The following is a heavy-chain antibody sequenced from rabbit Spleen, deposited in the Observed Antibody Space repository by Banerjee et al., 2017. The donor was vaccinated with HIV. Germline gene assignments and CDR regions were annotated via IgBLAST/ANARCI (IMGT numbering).Heavy chain of an antibody. Sequence: QEQLVESGGGLVKPGASLTLICTASGFSFSDRDVMCWVRQAPGKGLQWIACINSYTGKPVYATWAKGRFTISRTSSTTVTLRMTSLTAADRAAYFCARDLVGVIGWNFYLWGPGTLVTVS. CDR2: INSYTGKP. J-gene: IGHJ4*01. D-gene: IGHD1-1*01. CDR1: GFSFSDRDV. V-gene: IGHV1S45*01. CDR3: ARDLVGVIGWNFYL.